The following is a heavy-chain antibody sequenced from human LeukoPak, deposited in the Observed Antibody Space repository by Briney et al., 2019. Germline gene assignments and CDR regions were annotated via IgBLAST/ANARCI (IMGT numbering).Heavy chain of an antibody. CDR2: ISSSGSTI. Sequence: GGSLRLSCAASGFTFSDYYMSWIRQAPGKGLEWVSYISSSGSTIYYADSVKGRFTISSDNAKNSLYLQMNSLRAEDTAVYYCARVSPIAVAGPTLFDYWGQGTLVTVSS. CDR3: ARVSPIAVAGPTLFDY. D-gene: IGHD6-19*01. J-gene: IGHJ4*02. V-gene: IGHV3-11*01. CDR1: GFTFSDYY.